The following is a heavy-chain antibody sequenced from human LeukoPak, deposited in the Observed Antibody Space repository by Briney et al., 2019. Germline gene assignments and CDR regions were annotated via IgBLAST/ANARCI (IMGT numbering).Heavy chain of an antibody. Sequence: SETLSLTCTVSGGSISSYYWSWIRQPAGKALEWIGRIYTSGSTNYNPSLKSRVTISVDKSKNQFSPKLSSVTAADTAVYYCAREGIVGASAFDYWGQGTLVTVSS. CDR1: GGSISSYY. D-gene: IGHD1-26*01. V-gene: IGHV4-4*07. CDR2: IYTSGST. J-gene: IGHJ4*02. CDR3: AREGIVGASAFDY.